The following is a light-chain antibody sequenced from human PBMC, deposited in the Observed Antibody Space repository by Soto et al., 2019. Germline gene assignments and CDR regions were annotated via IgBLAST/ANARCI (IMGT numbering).Light chain of an antibody. Sequence: AIQMTQSPSSLSASVGDRVSITCRASQGITNDLGWYQQKPGKAPTLLIYDASRLQSGVPSRFSGSGSGTDFTLTISNLQPEDFATYYCLQDYNYPRTFGQGTRLEIK. CDR1: QGITND. CDR2: DAS. CDR3: LQDYNYPRT. J-gene: IGKJ2*01. V-gene: IGKV1-6*01.